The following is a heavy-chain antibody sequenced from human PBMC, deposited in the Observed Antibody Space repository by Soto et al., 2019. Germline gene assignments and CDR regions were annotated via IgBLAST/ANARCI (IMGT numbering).Heavy chain of an antibody. CDR2: IYSGGST. Sequence: GGSLRRSCAASGFSVSNNYMTWVRQAPGKGLEWVSIIYSGGSTYYSESVKGRTTISRDTSKNIVFLQVNSLRAEDTAVYFCARATRYFGSFDSWGQGTLVTVSS. V-gene: IGHV3-53*01. CDR1: GFSVSNNY. D-gene: IGHD3-3*01. CDR3: ARATRYFGSFDS. J-gene: IGHJ4*02.